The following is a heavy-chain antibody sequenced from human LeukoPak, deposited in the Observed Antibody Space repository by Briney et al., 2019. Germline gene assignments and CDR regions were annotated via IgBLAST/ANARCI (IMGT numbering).Heavy chain of an antibody. CDR1: GGSISSGGYY. D-gene: IGHD3-10*01. Sequence: PSETLSLTCTVSGGSISSGGYYWRWIRQHPGKCLEWIGYIYYSGGTYYTPSLKSGVTISVDTSKNQFSLKLSSVTAADTAVYYCARDQGSGSYYIGYWGQGDLVTVSS. CDR3: ARDQGSGSYYIGY. J-gene: IGHJ4*02. V-gene: IGHV4-31*03. CDR2: IYYSGGT.